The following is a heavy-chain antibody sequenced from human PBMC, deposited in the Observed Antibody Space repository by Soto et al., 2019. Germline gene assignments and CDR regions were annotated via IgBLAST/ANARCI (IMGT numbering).Heavy chain of an antibody. CDR3: ARETPAVAAERGYFDY. V-gene: IGHV1-46*01. Sequence: ASVKVSCKASGYTFTSYYMHWVRQAPGQGLEWMGIINPSGGSTSYAQKFQGRVTMTRDTSTSTVYMELSSLRSEDTAVYYCARETPAVAAERGYFDYWGQGTLVTVSS. J-gene: IGHJ4*02. CDR1: GYTFTSYY. D-gene: IGHD2-15*01. CDR2: INPSGGST.